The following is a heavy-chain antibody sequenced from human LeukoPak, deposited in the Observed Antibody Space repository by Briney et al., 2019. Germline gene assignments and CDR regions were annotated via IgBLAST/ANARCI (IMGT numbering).Heavy chain of an antibody. Sequence: PSQTLSLTCTVSGGSISSGGYYWSWIRQHPGKGLEWIGYIYYSGSTYYNPSLKSRVTISVDTSKNQFSLKLSSVTAADTAVYYCARLNHDFWSGIDAFDIWGQGTMVTVSS. CDR2: IYYSGST. V-gene: IGHV4-31*03. D-gene: IGHD3-3*01. J-gene: IGHJ3*02. CDR3: ARLNHDFWSGIDAFDI. CDR1: GGSISSGGYY.